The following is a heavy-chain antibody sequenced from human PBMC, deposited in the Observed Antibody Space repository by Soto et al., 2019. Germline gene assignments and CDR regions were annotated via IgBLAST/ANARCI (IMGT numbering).Heavy chain of an antibody. V-gene: IGHV5-10-1*03. CDR2: IDPSDSYT. CDR3: ATRQNRPYYYYGMDV. CDR1: GYSFTSYW. J-gene: IGHJ6*02. Sequence: EVQLVQSGAEVKKPGESLRISCKGSGYSFTSYWISWVRQMPGKGLEWMGRIDPSDSYTNYSPSFQGHVTISADKSISTAYLQWSSLKASDTAMYYCATRQNRPYYYYGMDVWGQGTTVTVSS.